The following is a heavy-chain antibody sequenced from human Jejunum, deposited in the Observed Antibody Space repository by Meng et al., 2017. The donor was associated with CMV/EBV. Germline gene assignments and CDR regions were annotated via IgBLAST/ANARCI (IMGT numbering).Heavy chain of an antibody. V-gene: IGHV4-4*03. CDR2: IYHSGRT. D-gene: IGHD4-17*01. J-gene: IGHJ4*02. CDR1: GGSIRNDQW. CDR3: TTLYGDSIS. Sequence: QVRLQGAGPGLVKPPGTPALTLVGSGGSIRNDQWWSWVRQAPGKGLGWIGEIYHSGRTNYNPSVKSRVSMSVDKSQNHFSLRLSSVTAADTAVYYCTTLYGDSISWGQGTLVTVSS.